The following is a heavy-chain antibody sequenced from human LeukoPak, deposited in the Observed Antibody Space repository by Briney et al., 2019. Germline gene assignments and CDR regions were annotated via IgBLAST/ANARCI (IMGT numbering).Heavy chain of an antibody. V-gene: IGHV1-18*01. Sequence: ASVKVSCKASSYTFTNYGISWVRQAPGQGLEWMGWISAYNGNTNYAQKLQGRVTMTTDTSTSTAYMELRSLRSDDTAVCYCARDRGITMIVVGLFDYWGQGTLVTVSS. D-gene: IGHD3-22*01. J-gene: IGHJ4*02. CDR1: SYTFTNYG. CDR2: ISAYNGNT. CDR3: ARDRGITMIVVGLFDY.